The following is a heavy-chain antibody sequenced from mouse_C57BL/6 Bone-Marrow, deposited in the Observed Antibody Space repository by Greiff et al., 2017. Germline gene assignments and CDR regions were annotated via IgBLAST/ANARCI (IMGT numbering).Heavy chain of an antibody. J-gene: IGHJ4*01. CDR3: ARGGGYAMDY. CDR1: GYTFTSYW. Sequence: VQLQQPGAELVMPGASVKLSCKASGYTFTSYWMHWVKQRPGQGLEWIGEIDPSDSYTNYNQKFKGKSTLTVDKSSSTAYMQLSSLTSEDSAVXYCARGGGYAMDYWGQGTSVTVSS. V-gene: IGHV1-69*01. CDR2: IDPSDSYT.